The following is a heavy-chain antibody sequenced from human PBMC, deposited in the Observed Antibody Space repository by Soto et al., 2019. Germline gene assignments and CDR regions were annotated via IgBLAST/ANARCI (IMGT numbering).Heavy chain of an antibody. V-gene: IGHV3-30*18. D-gene: IGHD2-8*02. CDR1: GFTFSSYG. Sequence: PGGSLRLSCAASGFTFSSYGMHWVRQAPGKGLEWVAVISYDGSNKYYADSVKGRFTISRDNSKNTLYLQMNSLRAEDTAVYYCAKAVGYVRPHYYYYGMDVWGQGTTVTVSS. J-gene: IGHJ6*02. CDR3: AKAVGYVRPHYYYYGMDV. CDR2: ISYDGSNK.